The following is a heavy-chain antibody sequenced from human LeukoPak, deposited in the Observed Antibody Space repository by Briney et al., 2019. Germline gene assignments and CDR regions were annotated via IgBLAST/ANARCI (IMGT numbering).Heavy chain of an antibody. CDR1: GGSFSGYY. J-gene: IGHJ4*02. D-gene: IGHD3-10*01. Sequence: SETLSLTCAVYGGSFSGYYWSWIRQPPGKGLEWIGEINHSGSTNYNPSLKSRVTISVDTSKNQFSLKLSSVTAADTAVYYCARGLLWFGELGFFYFVYWGQGTLVTVSS. CDR2: INHSGST. V-gene: IGHV4-34*01. CDR3: ARGLLWFGELGFFYFVY.